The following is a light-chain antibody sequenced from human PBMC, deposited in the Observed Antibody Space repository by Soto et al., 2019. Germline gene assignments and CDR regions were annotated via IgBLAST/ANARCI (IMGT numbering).Light chain of an antibody. Sequence: IVMTQSPATLSVSPLEIVTLSCRASQNILSNLAWYQQKPGQAPRLLIYGASTRATGIPARFSGSGSGTDFTLTISRLESEDFTVYYCQQYGSSITFGQGTRLEIK. CDR2: GAS. V-gene: IGKV3-15*01. J-gene: IGKJ5*01. CDR1: QNILSN. CDR3: QQYGSSIT.